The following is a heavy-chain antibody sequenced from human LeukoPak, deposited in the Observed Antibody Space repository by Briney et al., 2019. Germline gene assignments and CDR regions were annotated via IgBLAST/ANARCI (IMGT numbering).Heavy chain of an antibody. CDR2: ISWNSGSI. J-gene: IGHJ1*01. CDR3: AKVGSSWSPAEYFQH. Sequence: PGGSLRLSCAASGFTFDDYAMHWVRQAPGKGLEWVSGISWNSGSIGYADSVKGRFTISRDNAKNSLYLQMNSLRAEDTALYYCAKVGSSWSPAEYFQHWGQGTLVTVSS. D-gene: IGHD6-13*01. V-gene: IGHV3-9*01. CDR1: GFTFDDYA.